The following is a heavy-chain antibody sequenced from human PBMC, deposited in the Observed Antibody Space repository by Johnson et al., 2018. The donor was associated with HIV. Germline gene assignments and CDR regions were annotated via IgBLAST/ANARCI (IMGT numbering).Heavy chain of an antibody. J-gene: IGHJ3*02. CDR2: INWNGGTT. CDR1: GFTFDDYG. Sequence: EVQLVESGGGVVRPGGSRRLSCAASGFTFDDYGMSWVRQAPGKGLEWVSGINWNGGTTGYADSVKGRFSISRDNAKNSLFLQMNSLTAEATAVYYCARLVATKDYAFDIWGQGTLVTVSS. CDR3: ARLVATKDYAFDI. D-gene: IGHD5-12*01. V-gene: IGHV3-20*04.